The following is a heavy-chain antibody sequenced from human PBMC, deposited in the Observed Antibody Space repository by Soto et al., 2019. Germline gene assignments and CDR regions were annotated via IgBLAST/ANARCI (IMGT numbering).Heavy chain of an antibody. Sequence: GGSLRLSCAASGFTFSTYAMSWVRQAPGKGLEWVSGIGGSGGSTHYADSVKGRFTISRDNSKNTLYLQMNSLRTEDTAVYYCARDLRPNDFYYYYGMDVWGKGTTVTVSS. CDR3: ARDLRPNDFYYYYGMDV. CDR2: IGGSGGST. D-gene: IGHD1-1*01. CDR1: GFTFSTYA. J-gene: IGHJ6*04. V-gene: IGHV3-23*01.